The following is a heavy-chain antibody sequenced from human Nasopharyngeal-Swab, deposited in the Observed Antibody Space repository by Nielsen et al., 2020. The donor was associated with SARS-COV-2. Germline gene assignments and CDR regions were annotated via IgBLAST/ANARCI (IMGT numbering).Heavy chain of an antibody. CDR1: GGSISSYY. CDR3: ARVNGDSNEVYYYYGMDV. V-gene: IGHV4-4*07. J-gene: IGHJ6*02. Sequence: SETLSLTCTVSGGSISSYYWSWIRQPAGKGLEWIGRIYTSGSTNYNPSLKSRVTMSVDTSKNQFSLKLSSVIAADTAVYYCARVNGDSNEVYYYYGMDVWGQGTTVTVSS. CDR2: IYTSGST. D-gene: IGHD4-17*01.